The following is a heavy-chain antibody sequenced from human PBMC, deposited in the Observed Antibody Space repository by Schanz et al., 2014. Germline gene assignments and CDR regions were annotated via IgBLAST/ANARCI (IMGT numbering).Heavy chain of an antibody. V-gene: IGHV3-74*01. J-gene: IGHJ4*02. Sequence: DVQLVESGGGLVQPGGSLRLSCAASGFTFTGHWMSWVRQAPGKGLEWVSRTSNDGSFTTFADSVKGRFTISRDNAKNTLYLQMNSLRAEDTAVYYCVRDTDYHFDYWGQGTLVTVSS. CDR3: VRDTDYHFDY. D-gene: IGHD4-17*01. CDR1: GFTFTGHW. CDR2: TSNDGSFT.